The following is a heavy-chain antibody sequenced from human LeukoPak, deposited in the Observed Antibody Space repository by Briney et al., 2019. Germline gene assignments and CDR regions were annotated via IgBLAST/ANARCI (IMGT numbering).Heavy chain of an antibody. V-gene: IGHV1-2*02. CDR3: AREVSGTLYSDY. J-gene: IGHJ4*02. D-gene: IGHD6-19*01. Sequence: GASVKVSCKASVYTFADYFIHWVRQAPGQGPEWMGWINPNSGGTNYAQKFQGRVTVTRDTSTSTAYMELSSLRPDDTAVYYCAREVSGTLYSDYWGQGTLVTVSS. CDR1: VYTFADYF. CDR2: INPNSGGT.